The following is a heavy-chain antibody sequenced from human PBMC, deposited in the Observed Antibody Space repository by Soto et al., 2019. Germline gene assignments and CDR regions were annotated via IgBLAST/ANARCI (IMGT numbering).Heavy chain of an antibody. CDR2: LYWDDDK. V-gene: IGHV2-5*02. CDR3: AHSKTSGMRYYFDY. Sequence: QITLKESGPTLVKPTQTLTLTCTFSGFSLSTTRVGVGWIRQPPGEALEWLALLYWDDDKLYSPSLKRRLTITKDTSKNPVVLTLTNLDPVYTATYYCAHSKTSGMRYYFDYWGQGTLVTVSS. J-gene: IGHJ4*02. CDR1: GFSLSTTRVG.